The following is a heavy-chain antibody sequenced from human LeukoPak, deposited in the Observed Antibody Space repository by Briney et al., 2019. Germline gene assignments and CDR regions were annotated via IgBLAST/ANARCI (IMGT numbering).Heavy chain of an antibody. Sequence: GASVNVSFKASGYSFTSFGISWVRQAPGQGLEWMGWSSAYNGNTNYVHKFQGRVTMTTDTSTSTAYMEVRSLRSDDTAMFYCARDLGVDTSMIFFDYWGQGTLVTVSS. D-gene: IGHD5-18*01. J-gene: IGHJ4*02. V-gene: IGHV1-18*01. CDR3: ARDLGVDTSMIFFDY. CDR1: GYSFTSFG. CDR2: SSAYNGNT.